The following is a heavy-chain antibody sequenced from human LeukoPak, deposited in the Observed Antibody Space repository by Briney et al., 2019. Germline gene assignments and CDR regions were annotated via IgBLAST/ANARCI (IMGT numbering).Heavy chain of an antibody. J-gene: IGHJ4*02. V-gene: IGHV1-2*02. D-gene: IGHD1-1*01. Sequence: GASVKVSCKASGYTFTGYYMHWVRQAPGQGLEWMGWINPNSGGTNYAQKFQGRVTMTRDTSISTAYMELSRLRSDDTAVYYCARLEGLQLRASFDYWGQGTLVTVSS. CDR3: ARLEGLQLRASFDY. CDR2: INPNSGGT. CDR1: GYTFTGYY.